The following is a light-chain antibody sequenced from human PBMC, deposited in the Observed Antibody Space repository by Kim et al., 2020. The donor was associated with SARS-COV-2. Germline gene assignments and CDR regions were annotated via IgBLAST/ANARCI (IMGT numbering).Light chain of an antibody. CDR1: SSDVGGYNY. CDR3: SSYTSSSTSWV. J-gene: IGLJ3*02. V-gene: IGLV2-14*01. Sequence: QSALTQPASVSGSPGQSITISCTGTSSDVGGYNYVSWYQQHPDKAPKLMIYEVSNRPSGVSNRFSGSKSGNTASLTISGLQAEDEADYYCSSYTSSSTSWVFGGGTQLTVL. CDR2: EVS.